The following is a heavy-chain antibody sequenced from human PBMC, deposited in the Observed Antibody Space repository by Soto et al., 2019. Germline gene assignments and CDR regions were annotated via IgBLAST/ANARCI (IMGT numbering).Heavy chain of an antibody. CDR3: ARELNRIVRGVIWHYYYGMDV. Sequence: QVQLVQSGAEVKKPGSSVKVSCKASGGTFSSYAISWVRQAPGQGLEWMGGIIPIFGTANYAQKFQGRVTITADESTSTAYMELSSLRSEDTAVYYCARELNRIVRGVIWHYYYGMDVWGQGTTVTVSS. D-gene: IGHD3-10*02. CDR2: IIPIFGTA. CDR1: GGTFSSYA. J-gene: IGHJ6*02. V-gene: IGHV1-69*01.